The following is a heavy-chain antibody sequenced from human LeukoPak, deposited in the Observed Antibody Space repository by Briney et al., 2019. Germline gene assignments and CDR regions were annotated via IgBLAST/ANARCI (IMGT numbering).Heavy chain of an antibody. V-gene: IGHV3-23*01. CDR2: IVGDGSST. J-gene: IGHJ4*02. D-gene: IGHD1-26*01. CDR1: GFNFRMYA. Sequence: GGSLRLSCAASGFNFRMYAMSWVRLAPGKGLEWVSGIVGDGSSTYYADSVKGRFTISKDYSKNTLNLQMNSLSAEDTAMYYCAKDSIYGGGKWDIDYWGQGTLVTVSS. CDR3: AKDSIYGGGKWDIDY.